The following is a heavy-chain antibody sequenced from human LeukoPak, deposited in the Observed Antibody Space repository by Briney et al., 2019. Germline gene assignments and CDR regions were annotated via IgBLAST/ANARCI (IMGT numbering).Heavy chain of an antibody. J-gene: IGHJ5*02. D-gene: IGHD3-3*01. CDR3: ARDRSGDDDFWSGYYTNYFDP. V-gene: IGHV4-39*02. CDR2: IYYSGNT. Sequence: SETLSLTCTVSGVSISSSNSYWGWIRQPPGEGLEWIGSIYYSGNTYYNASLKSQVSISIDTSKNLFSLRLTSVTAADTAVYYCARDRSGDDDFWSGYYTNYFDPWGQGTLVTVSS. CDR1: GVSISSSNSY.